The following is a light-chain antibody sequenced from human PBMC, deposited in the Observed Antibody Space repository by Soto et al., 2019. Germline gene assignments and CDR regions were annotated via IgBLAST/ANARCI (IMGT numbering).Light chain of an antibody. CDR3: QTYDSNLSGDVV. J-gene: IGLJ2*01. V-gene: IGLV1-40*01. CDR2: DNN. Sequence: QSVLTQPPSVSGAPGQRVTISCTGSSSNIGAGYDVHWYQQRPGTAPKLLIYDNNNRPSGVPDRFSGSKSGTSASLAIAGLQAEDEGAYYCQTYDSNLSGDVVFGGGTKVTVL. CDR1: SSNIGAGYD.